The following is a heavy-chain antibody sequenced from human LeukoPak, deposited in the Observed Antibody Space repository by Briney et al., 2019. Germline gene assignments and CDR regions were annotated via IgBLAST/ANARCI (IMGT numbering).Heavy chain of an antibody. CDR1: GFTFSSYW. D-gene: IGHD3-22*01. CDR2: INNDGSST. Sequence: GGSLRLSCAASGFTFSSYWIHWVRQAPGKGLLWLSRINNDGSSTSYADSVKGRFTISRDNAKNSLYLQTNSLRAEDTAVYYCARAQYYSDSTGYYYLHYWGQGTLVTVSS. J-gene: IGHJ4*02. CDR3: ARAQYYSDSTGYYYLHY. V-gene: IGHV3-74*01.